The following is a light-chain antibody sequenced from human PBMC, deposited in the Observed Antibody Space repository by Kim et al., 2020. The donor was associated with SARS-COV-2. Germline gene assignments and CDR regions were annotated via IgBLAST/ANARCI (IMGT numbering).Light chain of an antibody. V-gene: IGKV3-11*01. CDR2: GAS. J-gene: IGKJ3*01. Sequence: LSLGERATLSCRASQSVYSYLAWYQQKPGQAPRLLIHGASYRATGIPARFSASGSGTDFTLTISSLEPEDFAVYYCQQRSNWPLTFGPGTKVDIK. CDR1: QSVYSY. CDR3: QQRSNWPLT.